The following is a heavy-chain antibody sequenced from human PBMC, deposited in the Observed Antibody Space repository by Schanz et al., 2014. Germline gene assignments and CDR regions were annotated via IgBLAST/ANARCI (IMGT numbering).Heavy chain of an antibody. CDR2: IKPHGREQ. Sequence: DVQLVESGGCLVQPGGSLRLSCAASGFTFSVFWMSWVRQAPGKGLEWVANIKPHGREQYYVDSVKGRFTISRDNAENSLYLQMNNLRAEDTAVYYCARLNWGCVSWGQGALVTVSS. CDR1: GFTFSVFW. CDR3: ARLNWGCVS. V-gene: IGHV3-7*01. J-gene: IGHJ5*02. D-gene: IGHD7-27*01.